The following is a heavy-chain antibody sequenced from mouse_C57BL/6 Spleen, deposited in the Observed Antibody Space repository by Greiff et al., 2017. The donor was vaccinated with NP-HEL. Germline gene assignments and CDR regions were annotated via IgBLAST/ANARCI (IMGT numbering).Heavy chain of an antibody. Sequence: VQLQQSGAELVKPGASVKLSCKASGYTFTSYWMQWVKQRPGQGLEWIGEIDPSDSYTNYNQKFKGKATLTVDTSSSTAYMQLSSLTSEDSAVYYCARAGGSSYDWFAYWGQGTLVTVSA. V-gene: IGHV1-50*01. CDR3: ARAGGSSYDWFAY. D-gene: IGHD1-1*01. J-gene: IGHJ3*01. CDR2: IDPSDSYT. CDR1: GYTFTSYW.